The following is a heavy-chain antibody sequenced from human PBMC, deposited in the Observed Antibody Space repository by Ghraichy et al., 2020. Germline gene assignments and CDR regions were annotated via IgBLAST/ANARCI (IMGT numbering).Heavy chain of an antibody. J-gene: IGHJ4*02. CDR3: ARAGGDYYDSSTYDPQYFDF. CDR1: RGSLRTYY. V-gene: IGHV4-59*08. Sequence: SETLSLTCTVSRGSLRTYYWSWIRRPPGKGLEWIGQIYHSGRTDQNPSLRSRVSMSVDTSKNQFSLSLRSVTAADTAMYYCARAGGDYYDSSTYDPQYFDFWGQGALVTVAS. D-gene: IGHD3-22*01. CDR2: IYHSGRT.